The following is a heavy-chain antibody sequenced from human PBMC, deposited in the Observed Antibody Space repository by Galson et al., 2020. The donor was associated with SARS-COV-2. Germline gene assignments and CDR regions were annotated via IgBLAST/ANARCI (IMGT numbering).Heavy chain of an antibody. CDR2: VIPILKTS. D-gene: IGHD3-3*01. CDR1: GGTFSDYT. CDR3: ARGGVGTILGVFTTLEQNWFDP. V-gene: IGHV1-69*08. Sequence: SVKVSCKASGGTFSDYTINWVRQAPGQGLEWMGRVIPILKTSNYAQRFQGRVTITADKSTSTAYMELTGLTSEDTAVYYCARGGVGTILGVFTTLEQNWFDPWGQGTLVNVSS. J-gene: IGHJ5*02.